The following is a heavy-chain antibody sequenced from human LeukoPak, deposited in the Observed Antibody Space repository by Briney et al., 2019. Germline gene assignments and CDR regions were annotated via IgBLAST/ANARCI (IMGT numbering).Heavy chain of an antibody. D-gene: IGHD6-6*01. CDR2: INPNSGGT. J-gene: IGHJ6*03. V-gene: IGHV1-2*02. CDR3: ARDGWRSSLYYYYYMDV. Sequence: GASVKVSCKASGYTFTGYYMHWVRQAPGQGLEWMGWINPNSGGTNYAQKFQGRVTMTRDTSISTAYMELSRLRSDDTAVYYCARDGWRSSLYYYYYMDVWGKGTTVTVSS. CDR1: GYTFTGYY.